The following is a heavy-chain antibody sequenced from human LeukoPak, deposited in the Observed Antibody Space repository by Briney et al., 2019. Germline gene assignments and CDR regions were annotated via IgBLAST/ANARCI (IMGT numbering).Heavy chain of an antibody. CDR3: AGRHTGTFEY. J-gene: IGHJ4*02. CDR2: VYSSGST. CDR1: GGSMSCYY. V-gene: IGHV4-59*01. Sequence: LETLCLSRTVSGGSMSCYYWTCIPHPPGKGLEWFVYVYSSGSTNYNPSLKIRVTISVDTSKNQFSLKLSSVTAADTAVYYCAGRHTGTFEYWGQGALVTVSS. D-gene: IGHD5-18*01.